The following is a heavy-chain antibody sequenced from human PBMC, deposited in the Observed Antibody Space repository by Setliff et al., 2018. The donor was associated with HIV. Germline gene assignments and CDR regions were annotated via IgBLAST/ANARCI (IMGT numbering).Heavy chain of an antibody. Sequence: SETLSLTCTVSGGSIWNYYWSWIRQPPGKGLEWIGTIYYSGSTYYNPSLKSRVTISTDTSKNQFSLKLTSVTAADTAVYYYARQYYRSGGYYSGWKYYYMDVWGKGTTVTVSS. CDR1: GGSIWNYY. D-gene: IGHD2-15*01. J-gene: IGHJ6*03. CDR2: IYYSGST. CDR3: ARQYYRSGGYYSGWKYYYMDV. V-gene: IGHV4-39*01.